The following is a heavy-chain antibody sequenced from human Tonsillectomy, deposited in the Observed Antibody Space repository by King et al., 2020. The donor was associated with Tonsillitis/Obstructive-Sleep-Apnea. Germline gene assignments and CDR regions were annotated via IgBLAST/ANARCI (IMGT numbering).Heavy chain of an antibody. CDR1: GFSLSTSGMS. V-gene: IGHV2-70*15. CDR3: ARNKDYYDSSGYQIDY. J-gene: IGHJ4*02. D-gene: IGHD3-22*01. CDR2: IDWDDDK. Sequence: VTLRESGPALVKPTQTLTLTCTFSGFSLSTSGMSVSWIRQPPGKALEWLARIDWDDDKYYSTSLKTRLTISKDTSKNQVVLTMTNMDPVDTATYYCARNKDYYDSSGYQIDYWGQGTLVTVSS.